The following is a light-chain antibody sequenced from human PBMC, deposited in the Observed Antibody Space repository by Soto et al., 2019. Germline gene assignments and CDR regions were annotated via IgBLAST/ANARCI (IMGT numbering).Light chain of an antibody. CDR3: QQRSSWPPIT. CDR2: DTS. Sequence: EIVLSQYKATLSLSPGERATLSCRAGQNIYSYLAWYQHKPGQAXGLLIYDTSNRATGIPARFSGSGSGTDFSLTISSLEPADFAVYYCQQRSSWPPITFGQGTLLDI. CDR1: QNIYSY. V-gene: IGKV3-11*01. J-gene: IGKJ5*01.